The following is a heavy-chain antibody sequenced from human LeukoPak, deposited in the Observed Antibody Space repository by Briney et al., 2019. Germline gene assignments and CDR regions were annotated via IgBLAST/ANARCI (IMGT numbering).Heavy chain of an antibody. D-gene: IGHD1-26*01. CDR3: AGIWLGNNAFDI. V-gene: IGHV4-34*01. Sequence: PSETLSLTCAAYGESFSGYYWSWIRQPPQKGLEWIGEIYHDGTTTFNPSLKSRVTVSVDTSRSQFSLKLTSVTAADTAVYYCAGIWLGNNAFDIWGQGTMVTVSS. CDR2: IYHDGTT. CDR1: GESFSGYY. J-gene: IGHJ3*02.